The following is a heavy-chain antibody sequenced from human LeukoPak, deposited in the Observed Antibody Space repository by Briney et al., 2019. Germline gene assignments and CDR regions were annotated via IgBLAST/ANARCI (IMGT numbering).Heavy chain of an antibody. V-gene: IGHV3-7*05. CDR3: ARDTDFEY. CDR1: GFTFSDYW. CDR2: IKQGGTEQ. Sequence: PGGSLRLSCAASGFTFSDYWMSWVRQAPRKGLEWVANIKQGGTEQYYVDSVKGRFTISRDNAKNSLYLEMNSLRAEDTAMYYCARDTDFEYWGHGTLVTVSS. J-gene: IGHJ4*01.